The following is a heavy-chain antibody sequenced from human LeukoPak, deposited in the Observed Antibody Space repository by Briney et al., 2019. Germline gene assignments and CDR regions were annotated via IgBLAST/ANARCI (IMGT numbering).Heavy chain of an antibody. Sequence: ASVKVSCKVSGYTLTELSMHWVRQAPGKGLEWMGGFDPGDGETIYAQKFQGRVTMTEDTSTDTAYMELSSLRSEDTAVYYCATDRHSSSWQKFDYWGQGTLVTVSS. CDR3: ATDRHSSSWQKFDY. V-gene: IGHV1-24*01. D-gene: IGHD6-13*01. CDR2: FDPGDGET. J-gene: IGHJ4*02. CDR1: GYTLTELS.